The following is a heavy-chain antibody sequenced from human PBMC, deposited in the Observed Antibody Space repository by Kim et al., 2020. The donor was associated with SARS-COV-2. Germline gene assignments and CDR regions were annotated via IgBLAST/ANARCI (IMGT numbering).Heavy chain of an antibody. CDR2: IFYSGST. J-gene: IGHJ4*01. CDR1: GGSISGSTSY. CDR3: ARHVIAEHFDY. Sequence: SETLSLTCTVSGGSISGSTSYWGWIRQPPGKGLEWIGSIFYSGSTYYNPSLRSRVTISVHTSTTQFSLKLNSVTAADTAVYYCARHVIAEHFDYWGHGTLGTVSS. D-gene: IGHD6-13*01. V-gene: IGHV4-39*01.